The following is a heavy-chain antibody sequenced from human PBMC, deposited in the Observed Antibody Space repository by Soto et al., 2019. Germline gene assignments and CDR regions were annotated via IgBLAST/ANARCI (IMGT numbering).Heavy chain of an antibody. Sequence: QVQLQQWGAGLLKPSETLSLTCAVYGGSFSGYYWSWIRKPPGKGLEWIGEINHSGSTNYNPSLKRRVTIPVDTYKNQSSLMLSSVTAAATALYYCARGWGRRFDYWGQGTLVTVSS. CDR1: GGSFSGYY. D-gene: IGHD7-27*01. J-gene: IGHJ4*02. CDR2: INHSGST. V-gene: IGHV4-34*01. CDR3: ARGWGRRFDY.